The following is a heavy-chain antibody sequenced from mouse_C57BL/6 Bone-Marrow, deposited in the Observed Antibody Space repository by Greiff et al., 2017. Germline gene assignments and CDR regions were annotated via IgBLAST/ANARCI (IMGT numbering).Heavy chain of an antibody. D-gene: IGHD4-1*01. CDR3: AREGDWVYWYFDV. J-gene: IGHJ1*03. CDR2: IDPNSGGT. CDR1: GYTFTSYW. Sequence: VKQSCKASGYTFTSYWMHWVKQRPGRGLEWIGRIDPNSGGTKYNEKFKSKATLTVDKPSSTAYMQLSSLTSEDSAVYYWAREGDWVYWYFDVWGTGTTVTVSS. V-gene: IGHV1-72*01.